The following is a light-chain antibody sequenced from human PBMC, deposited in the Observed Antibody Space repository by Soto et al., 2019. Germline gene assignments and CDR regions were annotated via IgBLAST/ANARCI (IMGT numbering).Light chain of an antibody. CDR3: QQYNTWPPWT. CDR1: QNVASN. J-gene: IGKJ1*01. Sequence: EIELTQSPATLSVSLGHRATLSCRASQNVASNLAWYQQKPGQAPRLLIHTASTRAAGIPARFSGSGSGKDFTLTISSLRCEDLAIYYCQQYNTWPPWTFGQGTKVDI. CDR2: TAS. V-gene: IGKV3-15*01.